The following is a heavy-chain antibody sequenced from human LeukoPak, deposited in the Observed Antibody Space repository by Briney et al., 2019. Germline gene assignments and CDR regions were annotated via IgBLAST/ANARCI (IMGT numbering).Heavy chain of an antibody. CDR3: ARADYGDSYPFDY. D-gene: IGHD4-17*01. CDR1: GGSISSYY. J-gene: IGHJ4*02. Sequence: SETLSLTGTVSGGSISSYYWSWIRQPPGKGLEWIGYINYSGSTNYNPSLKSRVTISVDTSKNQFSLKLSSVTAADTAVYYCARADYGDSYPFDYWGQGTLVTVSS. CDR2: INYSGST. V-gene: IGHV4-59*01.